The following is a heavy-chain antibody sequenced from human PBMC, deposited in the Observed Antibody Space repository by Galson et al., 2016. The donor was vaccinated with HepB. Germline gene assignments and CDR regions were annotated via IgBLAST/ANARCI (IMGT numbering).Heavy chain of an antibody. CDR1: GYSFSNYW. J-gene: IGHJ4*02. CDR2: IYPGDSSI. CDR3: ARQEDEYYLDY. V-gene: IGHV5-51*01. Sequence: QSGAEVKKPGESLKISCKASGYSFSNYWIGWVRQMPGKGLEWMGIIYPGDSSIRYSPSCQGQVTISADKSISTAYLQWSSLRASDTAMYYCARQEDEYYLDYWGQGTLVTVSS. D-gene: IGHD6-6*01.